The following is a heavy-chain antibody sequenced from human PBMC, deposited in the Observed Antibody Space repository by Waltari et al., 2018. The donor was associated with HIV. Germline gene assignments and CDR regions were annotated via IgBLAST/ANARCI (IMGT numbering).Heavy chain of an antibody. CDR2: ISTTGSAR. CDR1: GFTFSDSY. J-gene: IGHJ4*01. V-gene: IGHV3-11*01. CDR3: ASRGVWCSAISCYGL. D-gene: IGHD2-15*01. Sequence: QVQLVESGGNLVNPGGSLRLSCAASGFTFSDSYMSWIRQAPGKGLGWISYISTTGSARYYADSVKGRFTISRDNSKNSLDLQMNNLIAEDTAVYFCASRGVWCSAISCYGLWGHGTLVTVSS.